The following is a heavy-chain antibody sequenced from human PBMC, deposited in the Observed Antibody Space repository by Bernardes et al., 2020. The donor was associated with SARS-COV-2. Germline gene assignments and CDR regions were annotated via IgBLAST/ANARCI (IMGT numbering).Heavy chain of an antibody. J-gene: IGHJ5*02. CDR2: INADGRTT. V-gene: IGHV3-74*03. Sequence: GGTLRLSCAASGFSFSSYCMHWVRQGPGKGLVWVSRINADGRTTTYADSVKGRFTISRDNAKNTLYLQMNSLRAEDTAVYYCARDLGYCTNGVCSPWGQGTLVTVSS. D-gene: IGHD2-8*01. CDR3: ARDLGYCTNGVCSP. CDR1: GFSFSSYC.